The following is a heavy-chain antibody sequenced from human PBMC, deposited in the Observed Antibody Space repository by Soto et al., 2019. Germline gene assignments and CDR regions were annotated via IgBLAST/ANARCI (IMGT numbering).Heavy chain of an antibody. CDR2: ISGSGGST. J-gene: IGHJ6*01. CDR3: AKKMRFSEWVLSPEDV. V-gene: IGHV3-23*01. CDR1: GFTFSSYA. D-gene: IGHD3-3*01. Sequence: GGSLRLSCAASGFTFSSYAMSWVRQAPGKGLEWVSAISGSGGSTYYADSVKGRFTISRDNSKNTLYLQMSSLRAEDTAVYYCAKKMRFSEWVLSPEDVWGQGTTVTVSS.